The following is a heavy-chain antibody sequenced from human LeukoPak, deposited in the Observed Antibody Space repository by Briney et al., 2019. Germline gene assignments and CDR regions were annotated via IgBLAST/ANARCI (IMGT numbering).Heavy chain of an antibody. V-gene: IGHV4-39*07. J-gene: IGHJ3*02. Sequence: SETLSLSCTVSGGSITSSGDYWVWIRQPLGKGLEWIGSIYYTGSTYYNPSLKSRVTISVDTSKNQFSLKLSSVTAADTAVYYCARPGDQEAFAFDIWGQGTMVTVSS. CDR2: IYYTGST. CDR3: ARPGDQEAFAFDI. CDR1: GGSITSSGDY. D-gene: IGHD7-27*01.